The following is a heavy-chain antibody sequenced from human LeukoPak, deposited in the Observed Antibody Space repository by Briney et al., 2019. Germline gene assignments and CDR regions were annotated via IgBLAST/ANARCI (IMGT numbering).Heavy chain of an antibody. CDR1: GDTFTSYD. J-gene: IGHJ6*03. CDR3: ARRTVTHNYYYYYYMDV. CDR2: INHSGGST. Sequence: ASVKVSCKASGDTFTSYDMHWVRQAPGQGLEWMGIINHSGGSTSYAQKFQGRVTMTRDTSTSTVYMELSSLRSEDTAVYYCARRTVTHNYYYYYYMDVWGKGTTVTVSS. V-gene: IGHV1-46*01. D-gene: IGHD4-17*01.